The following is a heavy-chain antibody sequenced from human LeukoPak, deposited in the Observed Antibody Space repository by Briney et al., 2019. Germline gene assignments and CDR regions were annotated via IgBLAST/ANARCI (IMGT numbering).Heavy chain of an antibody. CDR1: GFTFSSYT. D-gene: IGHD3-10*01. CDR3: ARDGYYYGSGSNY. V-gene: IGHV3-21*01. CDR2: ISGTSTYI. J-gene: IGHJ4*02. Sequence: GGSLRLSCAASGFTFSSYTMNWVRQAPGKGLEWVSSISGTSTYIHDADSVKGRFTVFRDNANKSLYLQMNSLRAEDTAMYYCARDGYYYGSGSNYWGQGTLVTVSS.